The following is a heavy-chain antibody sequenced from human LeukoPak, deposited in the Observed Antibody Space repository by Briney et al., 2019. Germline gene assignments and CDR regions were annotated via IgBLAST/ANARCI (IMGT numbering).Heavy chain of an antibody. D-gene: IGHD6-19*01. Sequence: QTGGSLRLSCAASGFTFSSYGMHWVRQAPGKGLEWVAFIRYDGSNKYYADSVKGRFTISRDNSKNTLYLQMNSLRAEDTAVYYCAKAVADRFDYWGQGTLVTVSS. CDR2: IRYDGSNK. V-gene: IGHV3-30*02. CDR3: AKAVADRFDY. J-gene: IGHJ4*02. CDR1: GFTFSSYG.